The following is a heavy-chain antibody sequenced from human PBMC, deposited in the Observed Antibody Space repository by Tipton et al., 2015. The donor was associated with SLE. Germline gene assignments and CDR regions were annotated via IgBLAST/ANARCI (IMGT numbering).Heavy chain of an antibody. Sequence: TLSLTCTVSGGSISGYYWSWIRQPPGKGLDWIGYIYMYSSVSSNYNPSLKSRVTISLDTSKNQFSLKLSSLTAADTAVYYCARGRRGYTAYVVPDYWGQGTQVTVSS. CDR3: ARGRRGYTAYVVPDY. D-gene: IGHD5-12*01. V-gene: IGHV4-59*12. CDR1: GGSISGYY. CDR2: IYMYSSVSS. J-gene: IGHJ4*02.